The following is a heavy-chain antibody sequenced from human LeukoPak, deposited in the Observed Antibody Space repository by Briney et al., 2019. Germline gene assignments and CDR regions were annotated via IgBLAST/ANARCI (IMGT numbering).Heavy chain of an antibody. D-gene: IGHD2-8*01. V-gene: IGHV3-48*01. CDR3: ARDGVPDAFDI. CDR1: GFTFSSYS. J-gene: IGHJ3*02. Sequence: GGSLRLSCAASGFTFSSYSMNWVRQAPGKGLEWVSYISSSSSTIYYADSVKGRFTISRDNAKNSLYLQMNSLRAEDTAVYYCARDGVPDAFDIWGQGTMVTVPS. CDR2: ISSSSSTI.